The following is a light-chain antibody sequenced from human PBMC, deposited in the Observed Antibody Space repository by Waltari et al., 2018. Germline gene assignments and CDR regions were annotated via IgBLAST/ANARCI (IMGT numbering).Light chain of an antibody. CDR2: AAS. J-gene: IGKJ4*01. CDR3: QQRSNWPPLT. CDR1: QGISSY. V-gene: IGKV1-9*01. Sequence: DVQLTQSPSFLAASVGDRVTITCRASQGISSYLAWYQQKPGKAPKLLIYAASTLQSGVPSRFSGSGSGTDFTLTIDSLEPEDFAVYFCQQRSNWPPLTFGGGTKVEIK.